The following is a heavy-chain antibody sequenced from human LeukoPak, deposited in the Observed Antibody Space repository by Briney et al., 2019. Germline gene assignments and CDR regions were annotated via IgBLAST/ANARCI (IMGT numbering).Heavy chain of an antibody. D-gene: IGHD4-11*01. Sequence: PSETLSLTCTVSGGSISSYYWSWIRQPAGKGLEWIGRIYTSGSTNYNPSLKSRVTMSVDTSKNQFSLKLSSVTAADTAVYYCARLGRGYSNRNYYYYMDVWGKGTTVTVSS. CDR3: ARLGRGYSNRNYYYYMDV. CDR1: GGSISSYY. V-gene: IGHV4-4*07. CDR2: IYTSGST. J-gene: IGHJ6*03.